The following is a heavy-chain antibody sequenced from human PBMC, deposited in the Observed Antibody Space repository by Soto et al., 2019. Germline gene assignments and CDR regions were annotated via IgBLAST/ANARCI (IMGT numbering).Heavy chain of an antibody. Sequence: PVGSLRLSCAASGLTVSSSYMSWVRQAPGKGLQWVSVIYSAGSTYYANSVKGRFTISRDISTNMVYLQMSSLTDEDTAVYYCARAREPKYSSAIFFDIWGQGALVTVSS. CDR2: IYSAGST. CDR1: GLTVSSSY. D-gene: IGHD5-18*01. J-gene: IGHJ4*02. V-gene: IGHV3-53*01. CDR3: ARAREPKYSSAIFFDI.